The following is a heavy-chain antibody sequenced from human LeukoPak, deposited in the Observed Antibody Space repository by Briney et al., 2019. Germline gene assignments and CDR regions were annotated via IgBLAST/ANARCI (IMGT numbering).Heavy chain of an antibody. Sequence: ASVKVSCKASGYTFTSYGISWVRQAPGQGLEWMGWISAYNGNTNYAQKFQGRVTITADKSTSTAYMELSSLRSEDTAVYYCARAPRKVAAASYFDYWGQGTLVTVSS. D-gene: IGHD6-13*01. J-gene: IGHJ4*02. CDR1: GYTFTSYG. V-gene: IGHV1-18*01. CDR3: ARAPRKVAAASYFDY. CDR2: ISAYNGNT.